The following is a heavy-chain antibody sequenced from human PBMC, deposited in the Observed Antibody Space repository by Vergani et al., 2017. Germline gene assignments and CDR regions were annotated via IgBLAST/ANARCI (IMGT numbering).Heavy chain of an antibody. V-gene: IGHV3-30*18. CDR1: GFTFSSYG. CDR2: ISYDGSNK. D-gene: IGHD5-24*01. Sequence: QVQLVESGGGVVQPGRSLRLSCAASGFTFSSYGMHWVRQAPGKGLEWVAVISYDGSNKYYADSVKGRFTISRDNSKNTLYLQMNSLRAEDTAVYYCAKERFTVRDGYKGVLLGYGGRVTL. J-gene: IGHJ4*02. CDR3: AKERFTVRDGYKGVLLGY.